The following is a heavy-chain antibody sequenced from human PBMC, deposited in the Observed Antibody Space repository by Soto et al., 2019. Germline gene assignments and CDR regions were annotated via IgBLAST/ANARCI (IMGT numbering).Heavy chain of an antibody. J-gene: IGHJ3*02. CDR2: IYYSGST. CDR3: ATNRDGYNSDAFDI. V-gene: IGHV4-59*01. D-gene: IGHD5-12*01. CDR1: GGSISSYY. Sequence: SQTLPLPCTVFGGSISSYYWSCIRQPPGKGLEWIGYIYYSGSTNYNPSLKSRVTISVDTSKNQFSLKLSSVTAADTAVYYCATNRDGYNSDAFDIWGQGTMVTVSS.